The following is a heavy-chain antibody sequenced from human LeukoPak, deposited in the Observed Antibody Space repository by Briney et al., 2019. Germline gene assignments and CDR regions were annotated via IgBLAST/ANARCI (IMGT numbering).Heavy chain of an antibody. CDR2: ISWNSGSI. D-gene: IGHD3-22*01. Sequence: GGSLRLSCAVSGFTSSSYWMHWVRQAPGKGLEWVSGISWNSGSIGYADSVKGRFTISRDNAKNPLYLQMNSLRAEDMALYYCAKDMGSSGYAPFDYWGQGTLVTVSS. CDR1: GFTSSSYW. V-gene: IGHV3-9*02. J-gene: IGHJ4*02. CDR3: AKDMGSSGYAPFDY.